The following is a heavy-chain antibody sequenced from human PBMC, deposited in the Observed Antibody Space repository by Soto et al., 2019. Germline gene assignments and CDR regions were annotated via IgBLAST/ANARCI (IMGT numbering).Heavy chain of an antibody. V-gene: IGHV1-69*02. J-gene: IGHJ6*03. D-gene: IGHD1-26*01. Sequence: QVQLVQSGAEVKKPGSSVKVSCEASGGTFSTYTISWVRQAPGQGLEWMGRIIPILGVANYAQKFQGRVTITADESTSTAYMELSSMRSDDTAVYYCARVAPEQHGLYFYYMDVWGKGTTVTVSS. CDR1: GGTFSTYT. CDR3: ARVAPEQHGLYFYYMDV. CDR2: IIPILGVA.